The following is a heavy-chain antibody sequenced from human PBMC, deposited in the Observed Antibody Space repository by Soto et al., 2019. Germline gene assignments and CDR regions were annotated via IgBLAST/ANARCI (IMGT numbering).Heavy chain of an antibody. V-gene: IGHV3-30*18. CDR2: VSHDGRNT. CDR3: AKGGRQWLVTSDFNY. J-gene: IGHJ4*02. Sequence: VQLVESGGGVVPPGRSLRLSCAASGFPFSDYAMHWVRQAPGKGLEWGAVVSHDGRNTHYADSVKGRFTISRDSSKNTVSLEMTSLRAEDTAVYYCAKGGRQWLVTSDFNYWGQGALVTVSS. D-gene: IGHD6-19*01. CDR1: GFPFSDYA.